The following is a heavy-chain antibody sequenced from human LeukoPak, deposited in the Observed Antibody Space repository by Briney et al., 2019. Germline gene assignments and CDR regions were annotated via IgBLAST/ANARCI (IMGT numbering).Heavy chain of an antibody. CDR1: GGSINSRSDY. V-gene: IGHV4-39*01. Sequence: PSETLSLTCTVSGGSINSRSDYWGWIRQPPGKGLEWIGNVYYSGDTYYNTSLQSRVTISVDTSKSQFSLTLNSVTAADTAAYYCARCPYDLLTGFSKWFFDLWGRGALVTVSS. D-gene: IGHD3-9*01. J-gene: IGHJ2*01. CDR3: ARCPYDLLTGFSKWFFDL. CDR2: VYYSGDT.